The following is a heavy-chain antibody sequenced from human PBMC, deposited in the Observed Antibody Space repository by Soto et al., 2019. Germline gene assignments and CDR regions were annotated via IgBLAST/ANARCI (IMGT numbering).Heavy chain of an antibody. J-gene: IGHJ4*02. CDR3: ARHPKYYSSGHYFDY. CDR1: GYIFTSYW. V-gene: IGHV5-51*01. Sequence: GESLKISCKGSGYIFTSYWIGWVRQMPGKGLEWMGIIYPDDSDTRYSPSFQGQVTISADKSIWTAYLQWSSLKASDTAMYYCARHPKYYSSGHYFDYWGQGTLVTVSS. D-gene: IGHD6-19*01. CDR2: IYPDDSDT.